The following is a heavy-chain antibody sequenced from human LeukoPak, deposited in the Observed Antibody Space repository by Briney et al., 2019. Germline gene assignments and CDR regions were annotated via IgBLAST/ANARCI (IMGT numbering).Heavy chain of an antibody. Sequence: SESLSLTCAVSGGSINTNNWWSWVRRPLGKGLEWIGDSYHSGSTNYNPSLKSRVTISGDKSKNQFSLKLSSVTAADTAIYYCARARNEILAGYYSFDYWGQGILVTVSS. CDR3: ARARNEILAGYYSFDY. J-gene: IGHJ4*02. CDR2: SYHSGST. V-gene: IGHV4-4*02. D-gene: IGHD3-9*01. CDR1: GGSINTNNW.